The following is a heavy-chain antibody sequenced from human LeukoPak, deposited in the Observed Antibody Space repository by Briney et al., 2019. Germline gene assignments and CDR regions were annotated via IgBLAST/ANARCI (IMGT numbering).Heavy chain of an antibody. CDR3: ARGGSLILIAAAGTANWFDP. V-gene: IGHV4-34*01. CDR1: GGSFSGYY. Sequence: SETLSLTCAVYGGSFSGYYWSWIRQPPGKWLEWIGEINHSGSTNYNPSLKSRVTISVDTSKNQFSLKLSSVTAADTAVYYCARGGSLILIAAAGTANWFDPWGQGTLVTVSS. CDR2: INHSGST. D-gene: IGHD6-13*01. J-gene: IGHJ5*02.